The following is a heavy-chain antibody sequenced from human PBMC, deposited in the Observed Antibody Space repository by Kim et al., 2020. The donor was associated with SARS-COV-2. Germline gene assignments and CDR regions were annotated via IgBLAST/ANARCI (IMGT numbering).Heavy chain of an antibody. D-gene: IGHD7-27*01. V-gene: IGHV3-7*01. CDR2: IKQDGSEK. J-gene: IGHJ4*02. CDR3: TTLGRESRDY. CDR1: GFTFSSFW. Sequence: GGSLRLSCAASGFTFSSFWMKWIRQAPGKGLEWVANIKQDGSEKYYVDSVRGRFTISRDNAKDSLYLQMNSLGAEDTAVYYCTTLGRESRDYWGQGTRVTVSS.